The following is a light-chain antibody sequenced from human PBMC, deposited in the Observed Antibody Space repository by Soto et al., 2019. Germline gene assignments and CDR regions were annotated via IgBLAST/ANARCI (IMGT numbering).Light chain of an antibody. J-gene: IGLJ3*02. CDR1: SSDTGSNT. Sequence: QSVLTQPPSASGTPGQRVAISCSGSSSDTGSNTVNWYQHLPGTAPQLLMYSDNQRPSGVPDRFSGSKSGTSASLAISGLQSEDEGDYYCASWDDSLNGWVFGGGTKLTVL. V-gene: IGLV1-44*01. CDR2: SDN. CDR3: ASWDDSLNGWV.